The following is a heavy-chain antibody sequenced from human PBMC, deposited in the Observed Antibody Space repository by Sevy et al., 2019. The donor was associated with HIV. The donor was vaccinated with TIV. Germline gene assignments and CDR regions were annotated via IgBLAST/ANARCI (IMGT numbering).Heavy chain of an antibody. V-gene: IGHV3-30-3*01. J-gene: IGHJ3*02. D-gene: IGHD3-22*01. CDR1: GFTFSSYA. Sequence: GESLKISCAASGFTFSSYAMHWVRQAPGMGLEWVAVISYDGSNKYYADSVKGRFTISRDNSKNTLYLQMNSLRAEDTAVYYCARGEGSTYYYDSSGYLYAFDIWGQGTMVTVSS. CDR2: ISYDGSNK. CDR3: ARGEGSTYYYDSSGYLYAFDI.